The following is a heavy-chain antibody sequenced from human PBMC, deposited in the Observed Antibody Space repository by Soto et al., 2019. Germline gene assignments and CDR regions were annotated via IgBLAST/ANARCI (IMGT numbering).Heavy chain of an antibody. Sequence: GGSLRLSGAASGFTFSSYARSWVRQAPGKGLEWGAALSGSGGSTYYADSVKGRFTISRDNSKNTLYLQMNSLIAEDTAVYYCAKDRGRDHPYSSGLLALDWGQGTLVTVSS. CDR3: AKDRGRDHPYSSGLLALD. CDR1: GFTFSSYA. CDR2: LSGSGGST. D-gene: IGHD6-19*01. V-gene: IGHV3-23*01. J-gene: IGHJ4*02.